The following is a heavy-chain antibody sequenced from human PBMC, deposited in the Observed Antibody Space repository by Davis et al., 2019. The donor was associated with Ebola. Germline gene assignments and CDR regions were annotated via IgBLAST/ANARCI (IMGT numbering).Heavy chain of an antibody. V-gene: IGHV4-39*01. CDR2: IYYSGST. J-gene: IGHJ3*02. Sequence: MPSETLSLTCTVSGGSISSSSYYWGWIRQPPGKGLEWIGSIYYSGSTYYNPSLKSRVTISVDTSKNQFSLKLSSVTAADTAVYYCARLPIFGVVIGLGDAFDIWGQGTMVTVSS. CDR1: GGSISSSSYY. D-gene: IGHD3-3*01. CDR3: ARLPIFGVVIGLGDAFDI.